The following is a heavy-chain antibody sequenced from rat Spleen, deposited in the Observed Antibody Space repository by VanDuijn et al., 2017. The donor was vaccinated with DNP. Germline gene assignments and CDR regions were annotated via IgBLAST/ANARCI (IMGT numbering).Heavy chain of an antibody. V-gene: IGHV5-31*01. CDR3: ASWAPIAPISTANY. CDR2: MTNSGGNT. Sequence: EVQLVESGGDLVQPGGSLKLSCVVSGFTFNKYWMTWIRQVPGMGLEWVASMTNSGGNTFYPDSVKGRFTISRDDAQSSLYLQMGSLRSEDTATYDCASWAPIAPISTANYGGQGVMVTVSS. CDR1: GFTFNKYW. J-gene: IGHJ2*01. D-gene: IGHD1-2*01.